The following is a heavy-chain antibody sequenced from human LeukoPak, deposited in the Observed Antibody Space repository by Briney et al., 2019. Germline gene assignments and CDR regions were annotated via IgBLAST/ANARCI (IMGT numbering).Heavy chain of an antibody. D-gene: IGHD3-10*01. V-gene: IGHV4-59*01. CDR1: GGSISSYY. CDR3: ARATYGLLDY. Sequence: SETLSLTCTVSGGSISSYYWSWIRQPPGKGLEWIGYIYYSGSTNYNPSLKSRVTISVDTSKNQFSLKLSSVTAADTAVYYCARATYGLLDYWGQGTLVTVSS. CDR2: IYYSGST. J-gene: IGHJ4*02.